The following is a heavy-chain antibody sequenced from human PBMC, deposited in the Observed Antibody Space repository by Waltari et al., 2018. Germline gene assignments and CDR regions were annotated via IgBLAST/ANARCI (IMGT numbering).Heavy chain of an antibody. V-gene: IGHV3-74*02. J-gene: IGHJ6*02. CDR3: AGARAHGMDV. CDR2: INTDGSIT. CDR1: GITFSRYW. Sequence: EVYLVESGGGLVKPGGSLRRSCAASGITFSRYWRHWVPQAPGQVLEWVSQINTDGSITGYADSVRGRFTISRDNAKSTLYLQMNSLRVEDTAAYYCAGARAHGMDVWGQGTTVTVSS.